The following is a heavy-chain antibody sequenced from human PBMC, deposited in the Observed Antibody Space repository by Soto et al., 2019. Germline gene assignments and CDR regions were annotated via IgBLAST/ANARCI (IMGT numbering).Heavy chain of an antibody. CDR2: IDPSDSYT. V-gene: IGHV5-10-1*01. D-gene: IGHD6-13*01. J-gene: IGHJ6*02. CDR1: GYSFTSYW. Sequence: PGESLKISCKGSGYSFTSYWISWVRQMPGKGLEWMGRIDPSDSYTNYSPSFQGHVTISADKSISTAYLQWSSLKASDTAMYYCARLWAAAGPNVYYYYGMDVWGQGTTVTVSS. CDR3: ARLWAAAGPNVYYYYGMDV.